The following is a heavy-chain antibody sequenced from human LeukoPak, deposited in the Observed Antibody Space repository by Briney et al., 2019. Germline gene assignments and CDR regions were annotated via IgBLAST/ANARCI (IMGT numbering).Heavy chain of an antibody. Sequence: GGSLRLSCAASGFTFSDYYMNWLRQAPGKGLEWVSYISSSGSAIYYADSVKGRFTISRDNAKNSLYLQMNSLRAEDTAVYYCARDEGIAVAGYYYYYYGMDVWGQGTTVTVSS. V-gene: IGHV3-11*01. CDR2: ISSSGSAI. CDR1: GFTFSDYY. J-gene: IGHJ6*02. CDR3: ARDEGIAVAGYYYYYYGMDV. D-gene: IGHD6-19*01.